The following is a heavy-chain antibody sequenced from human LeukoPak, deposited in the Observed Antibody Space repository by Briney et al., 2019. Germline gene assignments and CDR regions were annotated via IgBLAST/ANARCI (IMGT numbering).Heavy chain of an antibody. D-gene: IGHD5-18*01. CDR3: ARESSRIQPGAFDI. CDR2: LQFDGSSE. V-gene: IGHV3-30*02. Sequence: GGSLRLSCAASGFTFRTSGMHWVRQAPGKGLEWVAFLQFDGSSEYYADSVKGRFTVSRDNSRNTLFLRVNSLRADDTAVYYCARESSRIQPGAFDIWGHGTMVTVSS. CDR1: GFTFRTSG. J-gene: IGHJ3*02.